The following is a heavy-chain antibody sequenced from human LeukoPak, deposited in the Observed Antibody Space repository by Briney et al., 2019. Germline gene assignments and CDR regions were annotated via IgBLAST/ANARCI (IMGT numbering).Heavy chain of an antibody. D-gene: IGHD3-10*01. Sequence: GGSLRLSCAASGFTFSSYSMNWVRQAPGKGLEWVSSISSSSSYIYYTDSVKGRFTISRDNAKNSLYLQMNSLRAEDTAVYYCARADGDTDYYYYGMDVWGQGTLVTVSS. CDR3: ARADGDTDYYYYGMDV. J-gene: IGHJ6*02. CDR1: GFTFSSYS. CDR2: ISSSSSYI. V-gene: IGHV3-21*01.